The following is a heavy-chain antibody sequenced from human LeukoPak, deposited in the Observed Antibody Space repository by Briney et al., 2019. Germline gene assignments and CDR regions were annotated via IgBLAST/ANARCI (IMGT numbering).Heavy chain of an antibody. CDR1: GFTFSSYA. V-gene: IGHV3-23*01. Sequence: GGSLRLSCAASGFTFSSYAMSWVRQAPGKGLECVSAISGSGGSTYYADSVKGRFTISRDNSKNTLYLQMNSLRAEDTAVYYCAKFGYHPRALDYDFWSGFDYWGQGTLVTVSS. CDR3: AKFGYHPRALDYDFWSGFDY. D-gene: IGHD3-3*01. J-gene: IGHJ4*02. CDR2: ISGSGGST.